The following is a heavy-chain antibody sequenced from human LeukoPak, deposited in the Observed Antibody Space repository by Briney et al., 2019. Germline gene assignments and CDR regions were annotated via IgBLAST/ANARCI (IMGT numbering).Heavy chain of an antibody. D-gene: IGHD5-24*01. V-gene: IGHV4-34*01. J-gene: IGHJ4*02. CDR3: ARGLGRDGYNYY. Sequence: PSETLSLTCAVYGGSLSGYYWSWIRQPPGKGLEWIGEINHSGSTNYNPSLKSRVTISVDTSKNQFSLKLSSVTAADTAVYYCARGLGRDGYNYYWGQGTLVTVSS. CDR2: INHSGST. CDR1: GGSLSGYY.